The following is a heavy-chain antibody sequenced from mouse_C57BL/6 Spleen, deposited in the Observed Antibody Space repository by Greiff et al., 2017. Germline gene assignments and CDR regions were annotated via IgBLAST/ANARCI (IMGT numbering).Heavy chain of an antibody. Sequence: EVQLVESGGGLVQPGGSLSLSCAASGFTFTDYYMSWVRQPPGKALEWLGFIRNKANGYTTEYSVSVKGRFTISRDNSQSILYLQMNALRADGSATYYSARLYGNYVWYFDVWSTGTTVTVTS. CDR2: IRNKANGYTT. CDR1: GFTFTDYY. J-gene: IGHJ1*03. D-gene: IGHD2-1*01. CDR3: ARLYGNYVWYFDV. V-gene: IGHV7-3*01.